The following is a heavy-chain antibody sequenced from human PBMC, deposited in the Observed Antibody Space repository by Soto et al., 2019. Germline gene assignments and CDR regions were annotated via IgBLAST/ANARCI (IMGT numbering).Heavy chain of an antibody. CDR2: IFWDGDK. V-gene: IGHV2-5*02. D-gene: IGHD2-15*01. CDR3: AFRRNLVPTGGVFDI. CDR1: GFSFSTSGMA. Sequence: QITLKESGPTLVKPTQTLTLTCTLSGFSFSTSGMAVGWIRQPPGKAPECLALIFWDGDKRYSPSLKTRLTLTKDTSENQVVLTMTNMDPVDSGTYYCAFRRNLVPTGGVFDIWGRGTAVTVSS. J-gene: IGHJ3*02.